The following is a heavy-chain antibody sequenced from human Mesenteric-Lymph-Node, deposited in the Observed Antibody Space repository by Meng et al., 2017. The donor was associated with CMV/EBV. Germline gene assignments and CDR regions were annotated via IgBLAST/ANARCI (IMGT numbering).Heavy chain of an antibody. J-gene: IGHJ5*02. Sequence: GSLRLSCAVYGGSFSGYYWSWIRQPPGKGLEWIGEINHSGSTNYNPSLKSRVTISVDTSKNQFSLKLSSVTAADTAVYYCARARITIFGGARWFDPWGQGTLVTVSS. CDR2: INHSGST. D-gene: IGHD3-3*01. CDR1: GGSFSGYY. V-gene: IGHV4-34*01. CDR3: ARARITIFGGARWFDP.